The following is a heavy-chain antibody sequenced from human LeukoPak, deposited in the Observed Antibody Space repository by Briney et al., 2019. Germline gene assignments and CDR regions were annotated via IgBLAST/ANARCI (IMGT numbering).Heavy chain of an antibody. Sequence: GESLKISCKGSGYSFTSYWIGWVRQMPGKGREWMGIIYPGYSDTRYSPSFQAQVTISADKSISTAYLKWSSLKASDTAMYYCARHKGSSSGDYWGQGTLVTVSS. D-gene: IGHD6-6*01. CDR2: IYPGYSDT. J-gene: IGHJ4*02. CDR3: ARHKGSSSGDY. CDR1: GYSFTSYW. V-gene: IGHV5-51*01.